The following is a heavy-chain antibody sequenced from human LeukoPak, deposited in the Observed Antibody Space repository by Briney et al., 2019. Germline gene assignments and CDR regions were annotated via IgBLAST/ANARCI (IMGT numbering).Heavy chain of an antibody. D-gene: IGHD5-12*01. CDR1: GGSISSYY. V-gene: IGHV4-59*08. Sequence: SETLSLTCTVSGGSISSYYSSWIRQPPGKGLEWIGYIYYSGSTNYNPSLKSRVNISVDTSKDQFSLKLSSVTAADTAVYYCAGHRWIPDAFDIWGQGTMVTVSS. CDR3: AGHRWIPDAFDI. J-gene: IGHJ3*02. CDR2: IYYSGST.